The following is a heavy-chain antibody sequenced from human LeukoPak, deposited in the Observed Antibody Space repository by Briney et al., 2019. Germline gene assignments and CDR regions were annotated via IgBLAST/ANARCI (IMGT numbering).Heavy chain of an antibody. V-gene: IGHV1-69*01. CDR3: ATAGDIVVVPAADPYYYGIDV. Sequence: GASVKVSCKASGGTFSSYAISWVRQAPGQGLEWMGGIIPIFGTANYTQKFQGRVTITGDESTSTAYMELSSLRSEDTAVYYCATAGDIVVVPAADPYYYGIDVWGKGTTVTVSS. D-gene: IGHD2-2*01. J-gene: IGHJ6*04. CDR2: IIPIFGTA. CDR1: GGTFSSYA.